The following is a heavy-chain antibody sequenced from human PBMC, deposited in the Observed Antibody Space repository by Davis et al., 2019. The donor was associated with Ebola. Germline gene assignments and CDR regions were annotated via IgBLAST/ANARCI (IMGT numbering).Heavy chain of an antibody. CDR1: GFTFSSYS. V-gene: IGHV3-23*01. Sequence: GESLKISCAASGFTFSSYSMNWVRQAPGKGLEWVSAVSGSGGSTYYADSVKGRFSISRDISKNTLYLQMNSLRAEDTAVYYCAKEGDYYGSGSYGDYWGQGTLVTVSS. J-gene: IGHJ4*02. D-gene: IGHD3-10*01. CDR2: VSGSGGST. CDR3: AKEGDYYGSGSYGDY.